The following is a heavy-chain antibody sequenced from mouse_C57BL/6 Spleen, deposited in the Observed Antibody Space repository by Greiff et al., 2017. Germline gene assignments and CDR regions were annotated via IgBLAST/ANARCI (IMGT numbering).Heavy chain of an antibody. CDR1: GFTFTDYY. CDR2: IRNKANGDTT. D-gene: IGHD2-1*01. V-gene: IGHV7-3*01. J-gene: IGHJ1*03. Sequence: EVKVVESGGGLVQPGGSLSLSCAASGFTFTDYYMSWVRQPPGKALEWLGFIRNKANGDTTEYSASVKGRFTISRDNSQSILYLQMNALRAEDSATYYCARLYGNYVWYFDVWGTGTTVTVSS. CDR3: ARLYGNYVWYFDV.